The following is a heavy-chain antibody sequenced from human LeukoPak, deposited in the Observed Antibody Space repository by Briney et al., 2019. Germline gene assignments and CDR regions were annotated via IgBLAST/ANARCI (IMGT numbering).Heavy chain of an antibody. V-gene: IGHV4-59*08. CDR3: ARHGLKELARVGFDS. CDR1: GGSFSGYY. J-gene: IGHJ4*02. D-gene: IGHD1-26*01. Sequence: SETLSLTCAVYGGSFSGYYWSWIRQPPGKGLEWIGFIYYSGSTKYNPSLNSRVTISVDTSKNQFSLNLSSVTAADTAIYYCARHGLKELARVGFDSWGQGTLVTVSS. CDR2: IYYSGST.